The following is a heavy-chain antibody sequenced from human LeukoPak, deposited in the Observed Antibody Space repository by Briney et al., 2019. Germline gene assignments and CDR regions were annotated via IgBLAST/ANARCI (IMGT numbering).Heavy chain of an antibody. CDR3: ARDGATMVRGVNRAWYYGMDV. Sequence: SVKVSCKASGGTFSSYAISWVRQAPGQGLEWMGRIIPILGIANYAQKFQGRVTITADKSTSTAYMELSSLRSEDTAVYYCARDGATMVRGVNRAWYYGMDVWGKGTTVTVSS. J-gene: IGHJ6*04. CDR2: IIPILGIA. CDR1: GGTFSSYA. D-gene: IGHD3-10*01. V-gene: IGHV1-69*04.